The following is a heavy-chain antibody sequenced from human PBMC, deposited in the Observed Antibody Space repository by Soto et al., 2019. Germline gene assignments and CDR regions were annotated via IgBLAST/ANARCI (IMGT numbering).Heavy chain of an antibody. CDR1: GYSFTSYW. CDR3: ARTAAAGKYYYGMDD. D-gene: IGHD6-13*01. V-gene: IGHV5-51*01. J-gene: IGHJ6*02. Sequence: GESLKISCKGSGYSFTSYWIGWVRQMPGKGLEAMGIIYPGDSDTRYSPSFQGQVTISADKSISTAYLQWSSLKASDTAMYYCARTAAAGKYYYGMDDWGQGTRVTVSS. CDR2: IYPGDSDT.